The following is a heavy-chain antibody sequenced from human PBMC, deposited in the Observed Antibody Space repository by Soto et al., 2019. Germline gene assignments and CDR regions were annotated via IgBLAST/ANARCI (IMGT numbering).Heavy chain of an antibody. V-gene: IGHV5-10-1*01. CDR1: GYSFTSYW. J-gene: IGHJ3*02. Sequence: PGESLKISCNGAGYSFTSYWISWVRQMPGKGLEWMGRIDPSDSYTNYSPSFQGHVTISADKSISTAYLQWSSLKASDTAMYYCASTYYYDSSGYYAFDIWGQGTMVTVSS. CDR3: ASTYYYDSSGYYAFDI. D-gene: IGHD3-22*01. CDR2: IDPSDSYT.